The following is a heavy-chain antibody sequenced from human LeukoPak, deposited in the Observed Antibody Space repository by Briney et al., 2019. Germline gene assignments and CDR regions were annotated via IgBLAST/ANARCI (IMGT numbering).Heavy chain of an antibody. CDR3: TSCSSISCYTFDFDY. Sequence: GGSLRLSCATSGFTIGDYAMNWVRQAPGKGLEWVGFIRSKAYGGTTEYAACVKGRSTISRDDSKSIAYLQMNSLKTEDTVVYYCTSCSSISCYTFDFDYWGQGTLVTVSS. V-gene: IGHV3-49*04. D-gene: IGHD2-2*02. CDR2: IRSKAYGGTT. J-gene: IGHJ4*02. CDR1: GFTIGDYA.